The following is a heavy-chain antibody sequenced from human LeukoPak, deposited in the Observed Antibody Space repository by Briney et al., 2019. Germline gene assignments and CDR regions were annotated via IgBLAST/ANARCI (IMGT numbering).Heavy chain of an antibody. J-gene: IGHJ4*02. V-gene: IGHV3-21*01. CDR1: GFTFSSYS. CDR2: ISSSSYI. Sequence: GGSLRLSCAASGFTFSSYSMNWVRQAPGKGLEWVSSISSSSYIYYADSVQGRFTISRDNAKNSLYLQMNSVRAEDTAVYYCERTIEDTYCGGDCYYPFDYWGQGTLVTVSS. D-gene: IGHD2-21*02. CDR3: ERTIEDTYCGGDCYYPFDY.